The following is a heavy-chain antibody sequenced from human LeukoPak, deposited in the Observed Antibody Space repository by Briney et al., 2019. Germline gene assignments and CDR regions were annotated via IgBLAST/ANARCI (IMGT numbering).Heavy chain of an antibody. CDR3: ARDLGYCSGGSCYSTTN. J-gene: IGHJ4*02. CDR1: GFTFSSYS. D-gene: IGHD2-15*01. V-gene: IGHV3-21*01. Sequence: GGSLRLSCAASGFTFSSYSMNWVRQAPGKGLEWVSSISSSSSYIYYADSVKGRFTISRDNAKNSLYLQMNSLRAEDTAVYYCARDLGYCSGGSCYSTTNWGQGTLATVSS. CDR2: ISSSSSYI.